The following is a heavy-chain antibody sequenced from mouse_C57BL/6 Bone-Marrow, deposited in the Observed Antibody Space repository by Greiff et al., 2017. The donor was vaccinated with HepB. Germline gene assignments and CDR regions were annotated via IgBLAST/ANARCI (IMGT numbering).Heavy chain of an antibody. CDR1: GFTFSSYA. J-gene: IGHJ4*01. Sequence: EVQLVESGGGLVKPGGSLKLSCAASGFTFSSYAMSWVRQTPEKRLEWVATISDGGSYTYYPDNVKGRFTISRDNAKNNLYLQMSHLKSEDTAMYYCARENGGSSSFYAMDYWGQGTSVTVSS. CDR2: ISDGGSYT. CDR3: ARENGGSSSFYAMDY. D-gene: IGHD1-1*01. V-gene: IGHV5-4*01.